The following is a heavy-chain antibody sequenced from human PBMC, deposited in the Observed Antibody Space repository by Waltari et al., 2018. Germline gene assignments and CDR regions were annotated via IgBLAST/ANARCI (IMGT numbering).Heavy chain of an antibody. CDR1: GGSISRYN. V-gene: IGHV4-59*08. CDR3: ARQNDRDGYNPGLNFDY. D-gene: IGHD3-22*01. Sequence: QVQLQESGQGLVKPSETLSPTCTVSGGSISRYNWSWIRQPSGKGLEWFGYIHYSGRTTYNPSLKSRVTISVDTSKNQFSLKLSSVTAADTAVYYCARQNDRDGYNPGLNFDYWGQGTLVTVSS. J-gene: IGHJ4*02. CDR2: IHYSGRT.